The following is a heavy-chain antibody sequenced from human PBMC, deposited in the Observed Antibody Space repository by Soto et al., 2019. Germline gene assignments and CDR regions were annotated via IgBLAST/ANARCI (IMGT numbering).Heavy chain of an antibody. J-gene: IGHJ4*01. D-gene: IGHD6-13*01. CDR2: ISSGGDDT. V-gene: IGHV3-23*01. CDR3: ARVSISAGDFDH. CDR1: GFNFNNYG. Sequence: GGSLRLSCAASGFNFNNYGMTWVRQAPGKGLEWVSAISSGGDDTFYGDSVKGRFTISRDNSKNALFLQMNSLRVEDTATYFCARVSISAGDFDHWDHGTPVTVSS.